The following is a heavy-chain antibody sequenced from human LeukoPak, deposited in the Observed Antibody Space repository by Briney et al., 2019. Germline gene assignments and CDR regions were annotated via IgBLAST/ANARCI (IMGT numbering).Heavy chain of an antibody. CDR1: GFTFSSYA. CDR2: IGGGGGST. D-gene: IGHD6-13*01. V-gene: IGHV3-23*01. J-gene: IGHJ4*02. CDR3: ANQFSQYSSSWYESYYFDY. Sequence: PGGSLRLSCAASGFTFSSYAMSWVRQAPGEGLEWVSAIGGGGGSTYYADSVKGPFTVSRDNSKNTLYLQMNSLRAEDTAVYYCANQFSQYSSSWYESYYFDYWGQGTLVTVSS.